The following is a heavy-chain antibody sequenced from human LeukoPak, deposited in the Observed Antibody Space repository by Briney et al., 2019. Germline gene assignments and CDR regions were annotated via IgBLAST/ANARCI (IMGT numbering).Heavy chain of an antibody. CDR3: AKDQGSGSYYFQPYYFDY. Sequence: GGSLRLSCAASGFTFSNAWMSWVRQAPGKGLEWVGRIKSKTDGGTTDYAAPVKGRFTISRDDSKNTLYLQMNSLRAEDTAVYYCAKDQGSGSYYFQPYYFDYWGQGTLVTVSS. CDR2: IKSKTDGGTT. D-gene: IGHD2/OR15-2a*01. V-gene: IGHV3-15*01. J-gene: IGHJ4*02. CDR1: GFTFSNAW.